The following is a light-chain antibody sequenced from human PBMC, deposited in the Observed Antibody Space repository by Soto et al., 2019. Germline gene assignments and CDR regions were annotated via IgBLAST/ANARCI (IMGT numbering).Light chain of an antibody. CDR1: SSNIGTNT. Sequence: QSALTQPPSASGTPGQRVTISCSGSSSNIGTNTVNWYQQLPGSAPQLLLYNTNPRPSGVPGRFSGSKSGTSASLAISGLQSEDEADYYCAAWDGSLNVVLFGGGTKLTVL. CDR2: NTN. CDR3: AAWDGSLNVVL. V-gene: IGLV1-44*01. J-gene: IGLJ2*01.